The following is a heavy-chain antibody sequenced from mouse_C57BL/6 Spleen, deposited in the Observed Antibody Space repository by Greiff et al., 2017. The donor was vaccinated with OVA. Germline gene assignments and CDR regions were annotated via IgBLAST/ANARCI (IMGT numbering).Heavy chain of an antibody. CDR1: GFSLTSYG. J-gene: IGHJ3*01. CDR3: ARPYDSHGAWFAY. D-gene: IGHD2-4*01. CDR2: IWSDGST. Sequence: QVQLKESGPGLVAPSQRLSITCTVSGFSLTSYGVHWVRQPPGKGLEWLVVIWSDGSTTYNSALKSRLSISKDNSKSQVFLKMNSLQTDDTAMYYCARPYDSHGAWFAYWGQGTLVTVSA. V-gene: IGHV2-6*03.